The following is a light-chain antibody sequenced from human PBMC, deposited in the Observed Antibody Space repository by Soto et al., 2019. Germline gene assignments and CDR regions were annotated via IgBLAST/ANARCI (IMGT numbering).Light chain of an antibody. Sequence: EIVMTQSPATLSLSPGDRATLSCRASQSLNNSFAWYQQKPGQAPRLLIYDTSARATDIPARFSGSGSGTEFTLTISSLQPEDFAIYYCQQYYTWPYTFGQGTKLEIK. CDR1: QSLNNS. J-gene: IGKJ2*01. CDR2: DTS. V-gene: IGKV3-15*01. CDR3: QQYYTWPYT.